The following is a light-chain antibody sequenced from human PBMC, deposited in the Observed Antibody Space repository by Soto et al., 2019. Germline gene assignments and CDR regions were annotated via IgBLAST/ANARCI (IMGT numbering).Light chain of an antibody. J-gene: IGKJ1*01. V-gene: IGKV1-5*03. CDR2: KTS. Sequence: DIQMTQSPSLLSASVGDRVTITCRASQSLSSRLAWYQQKPGKAPKLLIYKTSSLESGVPSRFSGSVSGTEFTLTISSLQPDDFATYYCQQYNTYSPMWTFGQGTKVDNK. CDR1: QSLSSR. CDR3: QQYNTYSPMWT.